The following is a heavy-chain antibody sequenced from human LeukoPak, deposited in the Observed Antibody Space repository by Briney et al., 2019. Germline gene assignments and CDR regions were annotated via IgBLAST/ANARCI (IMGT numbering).Heavy chain of an antibody. D-gene: IGHD5/OR15-5a*01. J-gene: IGHJ4*02. CDR3: ARDRSTTHFDY. V-gene: IGHV3-33*01. Sequence: GRSLRLSCAASGFTFSNYGMHWVRQAPGKGLEWVAMIWYDGSNTYYADSVKGRFTISRDNSKNTLFLQMDSLRAEDTAVYYCARDRSTTHFDYWGQGTLVTVSS. CDR2: IWYDGSNT. CDR1: GFTFSNYG.